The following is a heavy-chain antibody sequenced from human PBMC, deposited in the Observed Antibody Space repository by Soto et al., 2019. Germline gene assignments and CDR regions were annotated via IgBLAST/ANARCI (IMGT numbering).Heavy chain of an antibody. Sequence: GASVKVSCKASGYTSTGYYMHWVRQAPGQGLEWMGWINPNSGGTNYAQKFQGWVTMTRDTSISTAYMELSRLRSDDTAVYYCARERIVGATRVSPVYYYGMDVWGQGTTVTVSS. CDR1: GYTSTGYY. V-gene: IGHV1-2*04. CDR2: INPNSGGT. CDR3: ARERIVGATRVSPVYYYGMDV. D-gene: IGHD1-26*01. J-gene: IGHJ6*02.